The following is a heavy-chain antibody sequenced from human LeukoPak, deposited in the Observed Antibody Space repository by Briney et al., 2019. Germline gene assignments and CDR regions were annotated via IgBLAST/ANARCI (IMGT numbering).Heavy chain of an antibody. CDR2: IIPILGIA. J-gene: IGHJ4*02. CDR3: AREDAQMATIVRPFDY. D-gene: IGHD5-24*01. Sequence: ASVKVSCKASGGTFSSYAISWVRQAPGQGLEWMGRIIPILGIANYAQKFQGRVTITADKSTSTAYMELSSLRSEDTAVYYCAREDAQMATIVRPFDYWGQGTLVTISS. CDR1: GGTFSSYA. V-gene: IGHV1-69*04.